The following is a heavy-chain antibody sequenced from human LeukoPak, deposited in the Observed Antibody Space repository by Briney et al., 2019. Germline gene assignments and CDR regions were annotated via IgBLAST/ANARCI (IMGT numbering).Heavy chain of an antibody. V-gene: IGHV1-18*01. J-gene: IGHJ6*04. CDR3: ARMVSQYMDV. D-gene: IGHD1-14*01. CDR2: VSAYNHKT. CDR1: GYTFTFHG. Sequence: ASVKVSCKASGYTFTFHGVNWVRQAPGQGLEWMGWVSAYNHKTNYAQKLQGRVTMTTDPSTTTASMELRSLRSDDTAVYYCARMVSQYMDVWGKGTTVTVSS.